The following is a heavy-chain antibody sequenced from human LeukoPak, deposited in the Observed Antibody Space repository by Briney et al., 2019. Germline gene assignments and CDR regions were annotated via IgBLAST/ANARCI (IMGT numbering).Heavy chain of an antibody. CDR2: IYTSGST. Sequence: SETLSLTCTVSGGSISCYYWSWIRQPAGKGLEWIGRIYTSGSTNYNPSLKSRVTMSVDTSKNQFSLKLSSVTAADTAVYYCAREMITFGGVIVIPADYFDYWGQGTLVTVSS. CDR1: GGSISCYY. J-gene: IGHJ4*02. D-gene: IGHD3-16*02. V-gene: IGHV4-4*07. CDR3: AREMITFGGVIVIPADYFDY.